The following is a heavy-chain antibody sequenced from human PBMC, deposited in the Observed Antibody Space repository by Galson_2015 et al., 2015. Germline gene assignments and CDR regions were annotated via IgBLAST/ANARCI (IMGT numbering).Heavy chain of an antibody. CDR1: GGSISSSSYY. CDR3: ASHSSGWYLGY. D-gene: IGHD6-19*01. V-gene: IGHV4-39*01. CDR2: ISYSEST. J-gene: IGHJ4*02. Sequence: ETLSLTCTVSGGSISSSSYYWGWIRQPPGKGLEWIGTISYSESTYYNPSLKSRLTISVDTSKNQFSLRLSSVTATDTAVYYCASHSSGWYLGYWGQGTLVTVSS.